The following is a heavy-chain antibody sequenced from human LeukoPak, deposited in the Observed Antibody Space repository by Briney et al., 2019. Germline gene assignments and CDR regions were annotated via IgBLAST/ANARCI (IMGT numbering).Heavy chain of an antibody. CDR1: GGSTSSYY. CDR3: ARRLVAFDI. CDR2: ICYSGST. Sequence: SETLSLTCTVSGGSTSSYYWSWIRQPPGKGLEWIGYICYSGSTNYNPSLKSRVTISVDTSKNQFSLKLSSVTAADTAVYYCARRLVAFDIWGQGTMVTVSS. V-gene: IGHV4-59*08. J-gene: IGHJ3*02.